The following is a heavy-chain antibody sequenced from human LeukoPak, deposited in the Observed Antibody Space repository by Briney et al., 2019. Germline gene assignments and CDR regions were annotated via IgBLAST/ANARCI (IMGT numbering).Heavy chain of an antibody. J-gene: IGHJ6*03. CDR2: IIPIFGTA. D-gene: IGHD3-10*01. Sequence: SVKVSCKASGGTFSSYAISWVRQAPGQGLEWMGGIIPIFGTANYAQKFQGRVTITADESTSTAYMELSSLRSEDTAVYYCARWRASGGYYYYMDVWGKGTTVTVSS. V-gene: IGHV1-69*13. CDR1: GGTFSSYA. CDR3: ARWRASGGYYYYMDV.